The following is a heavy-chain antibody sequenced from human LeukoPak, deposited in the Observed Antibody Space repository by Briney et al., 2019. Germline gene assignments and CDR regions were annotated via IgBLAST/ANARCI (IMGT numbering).Heavy chain of an antibody. CDR3: ARGAYSSSWSDFDY. Sequence: PGRSLRLSCAASGFTFSSYAMHWVRQAPGKGLEWVAVISYDGSNKYYADSVKGRFTISRDNSKNTLYLQMNSLRAEDTAVYYCARGAYSSSWSDFDYWGQGTLVTVSS. CDR1: GFTFSSYA. J-gene: IGHJ4*02. D-gene: IGHD6-13*01. V-gene: IGHV3-30*04. CDR2: ISYDGSNK.